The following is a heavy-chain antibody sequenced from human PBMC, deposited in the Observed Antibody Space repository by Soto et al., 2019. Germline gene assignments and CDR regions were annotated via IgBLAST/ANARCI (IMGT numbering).Heavy chain of an antibody. CDR3: ARAGINSFRFQD. CDR1: GGSISSGGDY. J-gene: IGHJ1*01. V-gene: IGHV4-31*03. Sequence: TLSLTCTVSGGSISSGGDYWSWIRQHPGKGLEWIGYIYYYGSTYYKSSLKSRASISIDTSQNQSSLKLTSVTAADTAVYYCARAGINSFRFQDWGQGTLVTVSS. CDR2: IYYYGST. D-gene: IGHD1-20*01.